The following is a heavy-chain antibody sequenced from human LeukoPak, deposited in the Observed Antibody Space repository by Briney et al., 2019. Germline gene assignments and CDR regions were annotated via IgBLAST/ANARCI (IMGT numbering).Heavy chain of an antibody. V-gene: IGHV3-30*02. CDR3: AKDAATESNYFDY. D-gene: IGHD2-15*01. CDR1: GFTFTSYG. Sequence: GGSLRLSCAASGFTFTSYGMHWVRQTPGKGLEWVAFIWYDGSSKYYTDSVKGRFTISRDNSKNTLYLQMNGLISEDTAVYYCAKDAATESNYFDYWGQGTLVTVSS. CDR2: IWYDGSSK. J-gene: IGHJ4*02.